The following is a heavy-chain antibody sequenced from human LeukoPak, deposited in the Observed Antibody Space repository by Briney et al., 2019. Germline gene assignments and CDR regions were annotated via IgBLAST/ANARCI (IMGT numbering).Heavy chain of an antibody. D-gene: IGHD4-17*01. CDR2: IIPILGIA. CDR3: ARESYGEEDN. Sequence: SVKVSCKASGGTFSSYAISWVRQAPGQGLEWMGRIIPILGIANYAQKFQGRVTMTRDTSTSTVYMELSSLRSEDTAVYYCARESYGEEDNWGQGTLVTVSS. CDR1: GGTFSSYA. V-gene: IGHV1-69*04. J-gene: IGHJ4*02.